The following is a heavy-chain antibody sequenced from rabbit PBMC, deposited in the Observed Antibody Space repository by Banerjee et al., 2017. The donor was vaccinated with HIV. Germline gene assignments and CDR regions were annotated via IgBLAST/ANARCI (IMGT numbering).Heavy chain of an antibody. CDR1: GIDFSTYG. Sequence: QLVASGGGLVTLGGSLKLSCKASGIDFSTYGISWVRQAPGKGLEWIGYIYPDYGTTDYASWVNGRFTISLDNAQNTVFLQMNGLTAADTATYFCARNGGMLDYKLWGPGTLVTVS. D-gene: IGHD6-1*01. V-gene: IGHV1S7*01. CDR3: ARNGGMLDYKL. J-gene: IGHJ4*01. CDR2: IYPDYGTT.